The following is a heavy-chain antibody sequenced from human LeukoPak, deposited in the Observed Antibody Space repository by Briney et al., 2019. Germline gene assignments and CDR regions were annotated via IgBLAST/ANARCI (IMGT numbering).Heavy chain of an antibody. J-gene: IGHJ6*02. Sequence: SETLSLTCTGSGGSINNYYWSWIRQPPGKGLEWIGFIYFTGSTNYCPSLKSRVTVSVDTSKNQLSLKLSAVTAADTAVYYCARAGPTDGGTIMDVWGQGTTVTVSS. CDR1: GGSINNYY. V-gene: IGHV4-59*01. D-gene: IGHD2-15*01. CDR2: IYFTGST. CDR3: ARAGPTDGGTIMDV.